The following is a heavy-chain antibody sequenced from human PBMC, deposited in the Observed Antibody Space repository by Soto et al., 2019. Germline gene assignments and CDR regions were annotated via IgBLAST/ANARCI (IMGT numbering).Heavy chain of an antibody. V-gene: IGHV1-8*01. CDR2: MNPNSGNT. D-gene: IGHD3-22*01. CDR3: ARANYYDSSGYYYGTSWRSPRGAFDI. CDR1: GYTFTSYD. Sequence: ASVKVPCKASGYTFTSYDINWVRQATGQGLEWMGWMNPNSGNTGYAQKFQGRVTMTRNTSISTAYMELTSLRSEDTAVYYCARANYYDSSGYYYGTSWRSPRGAFDIWGQGTMVTVSS. J-gene: IGHJ3*02.